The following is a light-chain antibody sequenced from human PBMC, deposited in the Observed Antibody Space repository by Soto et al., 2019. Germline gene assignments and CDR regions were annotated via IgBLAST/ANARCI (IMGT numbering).Light chain of an antibody. CDR1: SSDVGSYNV. CDR2: EAS. V-gene: IGLV2-23*01. J-gene: IGLJ3*02. Sequence: QSVLTQPASVSGSPGQSITISCTGTSSDVGSYNVVSWYQQYPGKAPKVIIYEASKRPSGVSNRFSGSKSGNTASLTISGLQAEDEADYYCCSYASSSTWVFGGGTKVTVL. CDR3: CSYASSSTWV.